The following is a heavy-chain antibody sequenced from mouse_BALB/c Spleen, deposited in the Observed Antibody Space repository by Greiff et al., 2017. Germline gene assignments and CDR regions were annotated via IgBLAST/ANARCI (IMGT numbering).Heavy chain of an antibody. J-gene: IGHJ2*01. CDR3: ARDNGLDYFDY. CDR1: GFTFSSYA. CDR2: ISSGGSYT. V-gene: IGHV5-9-4*01. D-gene: IGHD1-2*01. Sequence: EVKLVESGGGLVQPGGSRKLSCAASGFTFSSYAMSWVRQSPEKRLEWVAEISSGGSYTYYPDTVTGRFTISRDNAKNTLYLEMSSLRSEDTAMYYCARDNGLDYFDYWGQGTTLTVSS.